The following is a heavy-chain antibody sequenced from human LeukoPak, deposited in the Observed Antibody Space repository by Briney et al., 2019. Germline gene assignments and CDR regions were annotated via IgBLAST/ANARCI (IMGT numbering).Heavy chain of an antibody. J-gene: IGHJ4*02. CDR3: ARDRGWAVDF. V-gene: IGHV3-30*02. D-gene: IGHD6-19*01. Sequence: GGSLRLSCAASGFTFTNFGIHWVRQAPGKGLEWVASIQSDGGNKHYADSMKGRFTISKDNSKNTVDMEMNSLRAEDTAVYYCARDRGWAVDFWGQGALVTVSS. CDR2: IQSDGGNK. CDR1: GFTFTNFG.